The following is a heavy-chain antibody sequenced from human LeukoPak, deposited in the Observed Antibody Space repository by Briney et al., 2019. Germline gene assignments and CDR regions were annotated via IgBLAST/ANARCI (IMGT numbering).Heavy chain of an antibody. D-gene: IGHD6-13*01. Sequence: SETLSLTCNVSGGSISNYYWNWIRQPAGKGLEWIGRFYARGNTNYNPSLKSRVTMSVDTSKNQFSLKLSSVTAADTAVYYCARDGYSSSWYSGFYPEGPRLGQEFDYWGQGTLVTVSS. CDR3: ARDGYSSSWYSGFYPEGPRLGQEFDY. CDR2: FYARGNT. CDR1: GGSISNYY. V-gene: IGHV4-4*07. J-gene: IGHJ4*02.